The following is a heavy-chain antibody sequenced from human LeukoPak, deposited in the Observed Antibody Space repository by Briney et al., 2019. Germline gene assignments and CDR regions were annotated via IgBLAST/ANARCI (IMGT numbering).Heavy chain of an antibody. V-gene: IGHV4-59*12. CDR1: GGSISSYY. CDR3: ARDEVAGSNWFDP. Sequence: SETLSLTCTVSGGSISSYYWSWIRQPPGRGLEWIGYIYYSGSTNYNPYLKSRVTISVDKSSNQFSLKLSSVTAADTAVYYCARDEVAGSNWFDPWGQGTLVTVSS. CDR2: IYYSGST. D-gene: IGHD6-19*01. J-gene: IGHJ5*02.